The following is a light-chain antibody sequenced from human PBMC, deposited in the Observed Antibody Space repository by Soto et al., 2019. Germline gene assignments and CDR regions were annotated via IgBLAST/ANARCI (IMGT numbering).Light chain of an antibody. CDR3: QHYANWPLT. J-gene: IGKJ4*01. CDR2: GAS. CDR1: QSVSNNY. V-gene: IGKV3-20*01. Sequence: EIVLTQSPGTLSLSPGERATLSCRASQSVSNNYLAWYQQKPGQAPRLLIYGASNRATGIPDRFSGSGSGTDFTLTISRLEPEDFEIYYCQHYANWPLTFGGGTKVDIK.